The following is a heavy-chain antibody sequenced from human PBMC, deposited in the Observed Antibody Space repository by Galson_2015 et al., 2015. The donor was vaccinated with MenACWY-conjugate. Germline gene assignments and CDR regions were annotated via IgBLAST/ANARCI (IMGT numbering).Heavy chain of an antibody. Sequence: ETLSLTCTVSGGSISRDYWSWIRQPPGKGLEWIGYIFHSGTTNYSPSLKSRVTISLDMSKNQVSLKLSSVTAADTAVYYCAREYNKWGQGTLVTVSS. V-gene: IGHV4-59*01. CDR1: GGSISRDY. CDR2: IFHSGTT. CDR3: AREYNK. J-gene: IGHJ4*02. D-gene: IGHD1-14*01.